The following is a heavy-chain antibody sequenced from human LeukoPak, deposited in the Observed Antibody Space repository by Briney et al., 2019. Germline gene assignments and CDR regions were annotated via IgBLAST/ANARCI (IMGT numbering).Heavy chain of an antibody. CDR2: IYYSGST. D-gene: IGHD4-17*01. V-gene: IGHV4-39*07. CDR1: GGSISSSSYY. CDR3: ARLVTVTTLDYGMDV. J-gene: IGHJ6*02. Sequence: SETLSLTCSVSGGSISSSSYYSGWIRQPPGKGLEWIGSIYYSGSTYYNPSLKSRVTISVDTSKNQFSLKLSSVTAADTAVYYCARLVTVTTLDYGMDVWGQGTMVTVSS.